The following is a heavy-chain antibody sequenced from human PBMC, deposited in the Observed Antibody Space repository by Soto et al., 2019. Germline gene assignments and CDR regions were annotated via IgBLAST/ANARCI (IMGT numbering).Heavy chain of an antibody. V-gene: IGHV3-7*01. Sequence: EVQLVESGGGLVQPGGSLRLSCAASGFTFSSYWMSWVRQAPGKGLEWVANIKQDGSEKYYVDSVKGRFTISRDNAKNSLSLQMNSLRAEDTAVYYCASQRSSSEPLYYSYMDVWGKGTTVTVSS. CDR1: GFTFSSYW. CDR3: ASQRSSSEPLYYSYMDV. J-gene: IGHJ6*03. CDR2: IKQDGSEK.